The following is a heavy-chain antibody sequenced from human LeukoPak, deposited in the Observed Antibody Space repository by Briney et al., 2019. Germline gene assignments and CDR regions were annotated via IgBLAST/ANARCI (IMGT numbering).Heavy chain of an antibody. V-gene: IGHV3-23*01. J-gene: IGHJ4*02. D-gene: IGHD5-18*01. CDR1: GFTFNSYA. CDR2: ISGSGDST. Sequence: GGSLRLSCAASGFTFNSYAMTWVRQAPGKGLEWVSAISGSGDSTYYADSVKGRFTISRDNSKNTLYLQMNSLRAEDTAIYYCAKDHKQLWLLDYWGQGTLVTVSS. CDR3: AKDHKQLWLLDY.